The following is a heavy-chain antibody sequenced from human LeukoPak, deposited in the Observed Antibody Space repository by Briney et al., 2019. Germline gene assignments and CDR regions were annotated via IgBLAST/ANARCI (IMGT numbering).Heavy chain of an antibody. J-gene: IGHJ4*02. CDR1: GASVNSFY. V-gene: IGHV4-59*02. CDR3: AXGRDLGXXX. Sequence: SETLSLTCTVSGASVNSFYWNWIRQPPGKGLEWIGYIYYSGSPNYNPSLKSRVTMSIDTSKNQFSLKLNSVTAADTAVYFCAXGRDLGXXXWGQGTXXTVS. D-gene: IGHD3-16*01. CDR2: IYYSGSP.